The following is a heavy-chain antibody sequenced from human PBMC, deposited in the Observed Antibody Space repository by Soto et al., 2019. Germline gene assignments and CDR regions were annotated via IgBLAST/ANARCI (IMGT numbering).Heavy chain of an antibody. V-gene: IGHV3-23*01. CDR2: ISGSGGST. CDR1: GFTFSSYA. CDR3: AAPSLGYSSEKSIGSYWYFDL. J-gene: IGHJ2*01. Sequence: GGSLRLSCAASGFTFSSYAMSWVRQAPGKGLEWVSAISGSGGSTYYADSVKGRFTISRDNSKNTLYLQMNSLRAEDTAVYYCAAPSLGYSSEKSIGSYWYFDLWGRGTLVTVSS. D-gene: IGHD6-19*01.